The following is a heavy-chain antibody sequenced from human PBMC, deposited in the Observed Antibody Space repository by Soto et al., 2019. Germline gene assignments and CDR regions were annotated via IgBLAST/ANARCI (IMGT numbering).Heavy chain of an antibody. CDR3: ARHEPKVIANYYYYYGMDV. J-gene: IGHJ6*02. D-gene: IGHD2-21*01. CDR2: IDPSDSYT. Sequence: PGESLKISCQGSGYSFTSYWISWVRQMPGKGLEWMGRIDPSDSYTNYSPSFQGHVTISADKSISTAYLQWSSLKASDTAMYYCARHEPKVIANYYYYYGMDVWGQGTTVTVSS. V-gene: IGHV5-10-1*01. CDR1: GYSFTSYW.